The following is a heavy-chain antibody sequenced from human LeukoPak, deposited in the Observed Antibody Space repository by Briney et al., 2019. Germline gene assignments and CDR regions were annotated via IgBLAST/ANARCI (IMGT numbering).Heavy chain of an antibody. CDR3: ASEPTSGREPTRRRPLDY. CDR1: GLSISGYF. D-gene: IGHD5-12*01. Sequence: PAETLSLTCTVSGLSISGYFWSWIRQPAGKGLEWIGRIYSSGSNNYNTSLKSRVTMFQDKSKKHLSLNLSSRTAQDTAGDLRASEPTSGREPTRRRPLDYWGQGPLVTVSS. V-gene: IGHV4-4*07. J-gene: IGHJ4*02. CDR2: IYSSGSN.